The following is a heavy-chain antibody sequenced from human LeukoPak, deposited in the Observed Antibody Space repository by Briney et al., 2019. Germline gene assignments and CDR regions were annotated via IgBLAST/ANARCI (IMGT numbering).Heavy chain of an antibody. D-gene: IGHD2/OR15-2a*01. V-gene: IGHV3-21*01. CDR3: ARVGTTGWGFDY. CDR2: ISSSSSYI. CDR1: GFTFSSYS. Sequence: GGSLRLSCAASGFTFSSYSMNWVRQAPGKGLEWVSSISSSSSYIYYADSVKGRFTISRDNAKNSLYLQMNSLRAEDTAVYYCARVGTTGWGFDYWGQGTLVTVSS. J-gene: IGHJ4*02.